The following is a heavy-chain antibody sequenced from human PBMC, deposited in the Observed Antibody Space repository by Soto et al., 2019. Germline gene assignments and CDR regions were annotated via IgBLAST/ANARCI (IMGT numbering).Heavy chain of an antibody. V-gene: IGHV3-33*01. D-gene: IGHD6-13*01. J-gene: IGHJ6*02. CDR1: GFTFNNYG. Sequence: GGSLRLSCAASGFTFNNYGMHWVRQAPGKGLEWVAVIWNDGNGYYYANSVKGRFTISRDNSKNTLYLQMSSLRAEDTAVYYCARRQISPLTRGAASARGAMHVWGQGIMVTVSS. CDR3: ARRQISPLTRGAASARGAMHV. CDR2: IWNDGNGY.